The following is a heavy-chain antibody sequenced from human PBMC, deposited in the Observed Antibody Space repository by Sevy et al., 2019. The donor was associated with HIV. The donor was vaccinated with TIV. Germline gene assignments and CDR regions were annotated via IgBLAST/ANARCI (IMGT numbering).Heavy chain of an antibody. CDR2: IKLDGSEK. CDR3: ARDCSSTTCLWGMDV. J-gene: IGHJ6*02. CDR1: GFSFSNYW. V-gene: IGHV3-7*03. D-gene: IGHD2-2*01. Sequence: GGSLRLSCAASGFSFSNYWMSWVRQAPGKGLEWVANIKLDGSEKYYVDSVKDRFTISRDNAKKSLYLQMNSLRTEDTAVYYCARDCSSTTCLWGMDVWGQGTTVTVS.